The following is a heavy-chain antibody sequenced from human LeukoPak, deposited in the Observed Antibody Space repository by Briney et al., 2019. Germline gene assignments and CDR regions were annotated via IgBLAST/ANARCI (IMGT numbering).Heavy chain of an antibody. CDR1: GFTLSSYA. J-gene: IGHJ4*02. CDR2: ISGSGGST. D-gene: IGHD3-10*01. V-gene: IGHV3-23*01. Sequence: GGSLRLSCAASGFTLSSYAMSWVRQAPGKGLEWVSTISGSGGSTYYADSVKGRFTISRDNSKNTLYLQMNSLRAEDTAVYYCAKEEGYGSGSNDYWGQGTLVTVSS. CDR3: AKEEGYGSGSNDY.